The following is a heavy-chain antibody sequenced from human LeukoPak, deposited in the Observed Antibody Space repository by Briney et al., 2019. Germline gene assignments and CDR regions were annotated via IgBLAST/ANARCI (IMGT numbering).Heavy chain of an antibody. Sequence: PGGSLRLSCAASGFTFSSYAMHWVRQAPGKGLEWVAVISYDGSNKYYADSVKGRFTISRDTSKNTLYLQMNSLRAEDTAVYYCAKGRSAAMIEAAFDYWGQGTLVTVSS. CDR3: AKGRSAAMIEAAFDY. J-gene: IGHJ4*02. V-gene: IGHV3-30*04. D-gene: IGHD3-22*01. CDR2: ISYDGSNK. CDR1: GFTFSSYA.